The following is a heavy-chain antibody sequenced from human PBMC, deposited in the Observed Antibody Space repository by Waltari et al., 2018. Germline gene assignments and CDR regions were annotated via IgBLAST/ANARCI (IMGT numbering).Heavy chain of an antibody. CDR2: ISYDGSNK. D-gene: IGHD5-12*01. CDR3: ARVGSEMATITYFDY. Sequence: QVQLVESGGGVVQPGRSLRLSCAASGFTFSSYALHWVRQAPGKGLEWVAVISYDGSNKYDADSVKGRFTISRDNSKNTLYLQMNSLRAEDTAVYYCARVGSEMATITYFDYWGQGTLVTVSS. CDR1: GFTFSSYA. J-gene: IGHJ4*02. V-gene: IGHV3-30-3*01.